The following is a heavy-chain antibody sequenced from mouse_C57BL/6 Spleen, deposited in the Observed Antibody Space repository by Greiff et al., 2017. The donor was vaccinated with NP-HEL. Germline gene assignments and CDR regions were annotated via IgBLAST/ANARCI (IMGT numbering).Heavy chain of an antibody. CDR2: IYPGDGDT. CDR1: GYAFSSSW. D-gene: IGHD1-1*01. CDR3: AREGKLLRDFDY. Sequence: VQLQESGPELVKPGASVKISCKASGYAFSSSWMNWVKQRPGTGLEWIGRIYPGDGDTNYNGKFKGKATLTVDKSSSTAYMQLSSLTSEDSAVYFGAREGKLLRDFDYWGQGTTLTVSS. V-gene: IGHV1-82*01. J-gene: IGHJ2*01.